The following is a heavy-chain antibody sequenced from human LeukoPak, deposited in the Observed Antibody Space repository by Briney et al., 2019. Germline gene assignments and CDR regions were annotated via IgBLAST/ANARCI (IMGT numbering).Heavy chain of an antibody. Sequence: GGSLRLSCAASGFTFSSFGMNWVRQAPGKGLEWVSYISDSSSLTYYADSVKGRFTISRDNAKNSLYLQMNSLRAEDTAVYYCSSTRFDAFDMWGQGTMVTVSS. D-gene: IGHD2-2*01. V-gene: IGHV3-48*04. CDR2: ISDSSSLT. J-gene: IGHJ3*02. CDR1: GFTFSSFG. CDR3: SSTRFDAFDM.